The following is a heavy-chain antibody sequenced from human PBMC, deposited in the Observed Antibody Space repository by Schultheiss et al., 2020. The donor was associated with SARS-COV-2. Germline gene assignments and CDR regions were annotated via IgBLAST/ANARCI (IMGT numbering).Heavy chain of an antibody. D-gene: IGHD3-10*01. CDR1: GYSFTSYW. V-gene: IGHV5-51*01. J-gene: IGHJ4*02. Sequence: GESLKISCQTFGYSFTSYWIGWVRQMPGRGLEWMGILYPGDSDARYSPSFQGQVTISADKSISTAYLQWSSLKASDTAMYYCARTRGASLLFDYWGQGTLVTVSS. CDR2: LYPGDSDA. CDR3: ARTRGASLLFDY.